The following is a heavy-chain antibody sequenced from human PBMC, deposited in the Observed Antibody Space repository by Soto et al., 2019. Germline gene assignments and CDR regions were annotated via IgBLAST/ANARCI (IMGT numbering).Heavy chain of an antibody. V-gene: IGHV3-30*18. CDR1: GFTFSSCA. Sequence: QVQLVESGGGVVRPGRSLRLCCVASGFTFSSCAMHWVRQVPGKGLEWLAVVTHDGSLYPYADSVKGRFSISRDNSRKTLYLQMNSLRPEDTAVYYCVKDRSDTWSFDYWGQGTLVTVSS. D-gene: IGHD2-8*02. CDR3: VKDRSDTWSFDY. CDR2: VTHDGSLY. J-gene: IGHJ4*02.